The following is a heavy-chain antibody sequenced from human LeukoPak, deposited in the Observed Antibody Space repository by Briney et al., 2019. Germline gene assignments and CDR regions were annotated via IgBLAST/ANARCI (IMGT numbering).Heavy chain of an antibody. Sequence: SETLSLACTVSGGSISSYYWSWIRQPPGKGLEWIGYIYYSGSTNYNPSLKSRVTISVDTSKNQFSLKLSSVTAADTAVYYCARDRIVGALDYWGQGTLVTVSS. CDR3: ARDRIVGALDY. V-gene: IGHV4-59*01. CDR1: GGSISSYY. D-gene: IGHD1-26*01. J-gene: IGHJ4*02. CDR2: IYYSGST.